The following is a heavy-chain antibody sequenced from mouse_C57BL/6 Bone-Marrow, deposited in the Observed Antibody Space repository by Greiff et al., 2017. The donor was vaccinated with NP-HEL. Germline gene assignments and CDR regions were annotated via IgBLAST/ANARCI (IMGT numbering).Heavy chain of an antibody. Sequence: EVQLQQSGPVLVKPGASVKMSCKASGYTFTDYYMNWVKPSHGKSLEWIGVITPYNGGTSYNQKFKGKATLTVDKSSSTAYMELNSLTSEDSAVYYCARPSPCSNYAFDYWGQGTTLTVSS. CDR1: GYTFTDYY. J-gene: IGHJ2*01. V-gene: IGHV1-19*01. D-gene: IGHD2-5*01. CDR3: ARPSPCSNYAFDY. CDR2: ITPYNGGT.